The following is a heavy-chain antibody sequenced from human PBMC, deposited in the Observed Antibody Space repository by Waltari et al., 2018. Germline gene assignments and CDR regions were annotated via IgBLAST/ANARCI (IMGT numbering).Heavy chain of an antibody. CDR1: GGTFSSYA. D-gene: IGHD2-15*01. J-gene: IGHJ4*02. CDR3: ARDNLGYCSGGSCYWHYFDY. CDR2: IIPIFGTA. Sequence: QVQLVQSGAEVTKPGSSVKVSCKASGGTFSSYAISWVRQAPGQGLGWMGGIIPIFGTANYAQKFQGRVTITTDESTSTAYVELSSLRSEDTAVYYCARDNLGYCSGGSCYWHYFDYWGQGTLVTVSS. V-gene: IGHV1-69*05.